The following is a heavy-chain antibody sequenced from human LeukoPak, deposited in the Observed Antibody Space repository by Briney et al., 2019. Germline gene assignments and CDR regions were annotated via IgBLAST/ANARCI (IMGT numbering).Heavy chain of an antibody. CDR1: GFTFSDYY. J-gene: IGHJ6*03. D-gene: IGHD2-2*01. CDR2: ISSSGDTI. V-gene: IGHV3-11*04. CDR3: ARDPRSTTSCHSYYYYMDV. Sequence: GGSLRLSCAASGFTFSDYYLSWIRQAPGKGLEWVSYISSSGDTIYYADSVKGRFTISRDNAKNSLYLQMNSLRAEDTAVYYCARDPRSTTSCHSYYYYMDVWGKGTTVTVSS.